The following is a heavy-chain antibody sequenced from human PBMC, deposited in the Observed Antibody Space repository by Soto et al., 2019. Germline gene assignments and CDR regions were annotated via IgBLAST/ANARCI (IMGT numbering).Heavy chain of an antibody. Sequence: PSETLSLTCAVYGGSFSGYYCSWIRQPPGKGLEWIGEINHSGSTNYNPSLKSRVTISVDTSKNQFSLKLSSVTAADTAVYYCARGLAITHGDYWGQGTLVTVSS. V-gene: IGHV4-34*01. D-gene: IGHD1-20*01. CDR3: ARGLAITHGDY. CDR2: INHSGST. J-gene: IGHJ4*02. CDR1: GGSFSGYY.